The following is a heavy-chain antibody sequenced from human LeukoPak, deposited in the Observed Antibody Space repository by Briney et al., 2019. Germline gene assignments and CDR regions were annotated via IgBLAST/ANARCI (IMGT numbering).Heavy chain of an antibody. CDR3: AREGGEWEQLRTFDY. D-gene: IGHD1-26*01. CDR1: GFTFSSYE. Sequence: HPGGSLRLSCAASGFTFSSYEMNWVRQAPGKGLEWVSYISSSGSTIYYADSVKGRFTISRDNAKNSLYLQMNSLRAEDTAVYYCAREGGEWEQLRTFDYWGQGTLVTVSS. J-gene: IGHJ4*02. V-gene: IGHV3-48*03. CDR2: ISSSGSTI.